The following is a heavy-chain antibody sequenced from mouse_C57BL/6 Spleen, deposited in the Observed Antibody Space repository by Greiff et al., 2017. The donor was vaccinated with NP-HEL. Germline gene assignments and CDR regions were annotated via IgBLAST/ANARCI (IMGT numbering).Heavy chain of an antibody. V-gene: IGHV1-62-2*01. J-gene: IGHJ3*01. D-gene: IGHD1-1*01. CDR3: ARHEEDYYGSRTWFAY. CDR2: FYPGSGSI. CDR1: GYTFTEYT. Sequence: QVQLQQSGAELVKPGASVKLSCKASGYTFTEYTIHWVKQRSGQGLEWIGWFYPGSGSIKYNEKFKDKATLTADKSSSTVYMGISRLTAEDSAVYFCARHEEDYYGSRTWFAYWGQGTLVTVSA.